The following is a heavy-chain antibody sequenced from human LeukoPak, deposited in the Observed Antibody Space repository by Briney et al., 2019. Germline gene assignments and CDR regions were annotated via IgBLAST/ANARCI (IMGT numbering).Heavy chain of an antibody. CDR3: VRSGPGYGSNWGDY. CDR2: IYPDDSDT. V-gene: IGHV5-51*01. J-gene: IGHJ4*02. Sequence: GESLKISCKGSGYSFATYWIGWVRQMPGKGPEWVGLIYPDDSDTRYSPSFQGQVTISADKSISTAYLQWSSLEASDTAIYYCVRSGPGYGSNWGDYWGQGTQVTVSS. D-gene: IGHD6-13*01. CDR1: GYSFATYW.